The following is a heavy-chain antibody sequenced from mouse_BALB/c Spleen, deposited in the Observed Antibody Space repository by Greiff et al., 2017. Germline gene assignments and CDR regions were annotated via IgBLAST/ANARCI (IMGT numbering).Heavy chain of an antibody. CDR1: GFTFSSYA. Sequence: EVKLQESGGGLVKPGGSLKLSCAASGFTFSSYAMSWVRQSPEKRLEWVAEISSGGSYTYYPDTVTGRFTISRDNAKNTLYLEMSSLRSEDTAMYYCARDPFITTVVATDYYAMDYWGQGTSVTVSS. V-gene: IGHV5-9-4*01. D-gene: IGHD1-1*01. CDR2: ISSGGSYT. J-gene: IGHJ4*01. CDR3: ARDPFITTVVATDYYAMDY.